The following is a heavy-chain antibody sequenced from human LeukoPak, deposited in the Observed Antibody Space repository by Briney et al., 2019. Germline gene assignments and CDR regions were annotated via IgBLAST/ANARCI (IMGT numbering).Heavy chain of an antibody. J-gene: IGHJ4*02. CDR1: GFTFSNAW. Sequence: GGPLRLSCAASGFTFSNAWMSWVRQAPGKGLEWVGRIKSKTDGGTTDYAAPVKGRFTISRDDSKNTLYLQMNSLKTEDTAVYYCTTEYYYDSTQFDYWGQGTLVTVSS. D-gene: IGHD3-22*01. CDR2: IKSKTDGGTT. V-gene: IGHV3-15*01. CDR3: TTEYYYDSTQFDY.